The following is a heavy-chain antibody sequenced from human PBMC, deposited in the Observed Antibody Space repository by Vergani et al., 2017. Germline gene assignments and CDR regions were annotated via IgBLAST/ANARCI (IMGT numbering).Heavy chain of an antibody. CDR1: GYTFTSYD. V-gene: IGHV1-8*01. J-gene: IGHJ6*02. CDR2: MNPNSGNT. CDR3: ARDLPTGYSSSWSGGMDV. Sequence: QVQLVQSGAEVKKPGASVKVSCKASGYTFTSYDINWVRQATGQGLEWMGWMNPNSGNTGYAQKFQGRVTMTRNTSISTAYMELSSLRSEDTAVYYCARDLPTGYSSSWSGGMDVWGQGTTVTVSS. D-gene: IGHD6-13*01.